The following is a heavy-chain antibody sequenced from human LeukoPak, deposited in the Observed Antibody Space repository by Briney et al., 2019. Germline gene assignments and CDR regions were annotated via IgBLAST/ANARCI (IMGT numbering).Heavy chain of an antibody. D-gene: IGHD1-26*01. CDR3: ARQSPSGSQYYFDY. CDR1: GGSISSYY. J-gene: IGHJ4*02. CDR2: IWYSGST. V-gene: IGHV4-59*08. Sequence: PSETLSLTCTVSGGSISSYYWSWIRQPPGKGLEWIGYIWYSGSTNYNTSLKSRVTISVDTSKNQFSLKLSSVTAADTAVYYCARQSPSGSQYYFDYWGQGTLVTVSS.